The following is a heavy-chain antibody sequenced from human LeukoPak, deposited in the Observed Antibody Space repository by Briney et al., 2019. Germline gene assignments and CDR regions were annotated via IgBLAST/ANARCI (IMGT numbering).Heavy chain of an antibody. V-gene: IGHV3-7*03. CDR3: ARDLRPLEVELRALEWFDP. J-gene: IGHJ5*02. CDR1: GFTFSSYW. D-gene: IGHD5-24*01. CDR2: IKQDGSEK. Sequence: PGGSLRLSCAASGFTFSSYWMSWVRQAPGKGLEWVANIKQDGSEKYYVDSVKGRFTISRDNAKNSLYLQMNSLRADDTAVYYCARDLRPLEVELRALEWFDPWGQGTLVTVSS.